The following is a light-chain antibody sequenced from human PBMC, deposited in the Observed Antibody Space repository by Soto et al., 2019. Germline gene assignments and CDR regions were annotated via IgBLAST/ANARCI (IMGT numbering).Light chain of an antibody. CDR2: RDS. CDR3: QVWDSSTARV. Sequence: SYELTQPLSVSVAPGQTARITCGGNNIGSKNVHWYQQKPGQAPVLVIYRDSNRPSGIPERFSGSNSGNTATLTISRAQAGDEADYDCQVWDSSTARVFGGGTKLTFL. V-gene: IGLV3-9*01. J-gene: IGLJ3*02. CDR1: NIGSKN.